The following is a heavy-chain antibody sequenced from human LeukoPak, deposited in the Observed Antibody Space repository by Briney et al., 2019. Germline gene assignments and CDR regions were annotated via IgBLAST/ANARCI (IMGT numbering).Heavy chain of an antibody. CDR1: LYTFTSYG. D-gene: IGHD1-26*01. J-gene: IGHJ3*02. V-gene: IGHV1-18*01. CDR3: ARDLRIGIGGAFDI. Sequence: VASVEVSCKASLYTFTSYGISSVRQPPGQGLEWMGCICAYNGNTNYAQKLQGRVTMTTDTSTSTAYMELRSLRSDDTAVYYCARDLRIGIGGAFDIWGQGTMVTVSS. CDR2: ICAYNGNT.